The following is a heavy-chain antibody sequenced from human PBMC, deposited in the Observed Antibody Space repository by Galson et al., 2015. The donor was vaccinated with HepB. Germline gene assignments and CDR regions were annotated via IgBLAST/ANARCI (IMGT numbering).Heavy chain of an antibody. D-gene: IGHD2-21*01. J-gene: IGHJ6*02. CDR1: GFTFSSYA. V-gene: IGHV3-30-3*01. CDR3: ARDGDRENYYYYYGMDV. Sequence: SLRLSCAASGFTFSSYAMHWVRQAPGKGLEWVAVISYDGSNKYYADSVKGRFTISRDNSKNTLYLQMNSLRAEDTAVYYCARDGDRENYYYYYGMDVWGQGTTVTVSS. CDR2: ISYDGSNK.